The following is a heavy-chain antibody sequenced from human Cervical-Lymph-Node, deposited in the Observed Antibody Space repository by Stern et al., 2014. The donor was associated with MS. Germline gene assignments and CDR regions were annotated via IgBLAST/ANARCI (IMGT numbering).Heavy chain of an antibody. Sequence: QITLKESGPALVKPTQTLTLTCTFSGFSLSASGMSVSWIRQPPGKAPEWLAPIDWDDDKFYTTSLKTRLTVSKDTSKNQVVLTMTNMDPVDTANYYCARGRGYSYGWYYFDYWGQGTLITVSS. CDR1: GFSLSASGMS. V-gene: IGHV2-70*04. CDR3: ARGRGYSYGWYYFDY. D-gene: IGHD5-18*01. J-gene: IGHJ4*02. CDR2: IDWDDDK.